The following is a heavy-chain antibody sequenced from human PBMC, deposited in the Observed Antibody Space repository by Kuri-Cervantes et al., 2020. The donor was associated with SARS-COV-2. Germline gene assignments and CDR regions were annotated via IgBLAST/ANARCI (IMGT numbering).Heavy chain of an antibody. CDR1: GFTFRSYG. J-gene: IGHJ4*02. D-gene: IGHD2-21*02. CDR2: ISYDGSNK. CDR3: AKDCGGDCYLDY. V-gene: IGHV3-30*18. Sequence: LSLTCAASGFTFRSYGMHWVRPAPGKGLEWVAVISYDGSNKYYADSVKGRFTISRDNSKNTLYLQMNSLRAEDTAVYYCAKDCGGDCYLDYWGQGTLVTVSS.